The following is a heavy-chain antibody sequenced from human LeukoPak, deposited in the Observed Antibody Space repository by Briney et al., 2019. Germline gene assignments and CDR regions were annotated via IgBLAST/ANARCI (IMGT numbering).Heavy chain of an antibody. J-gene: IGHJ4*02. D-gene: IGHD1-26*01. CDR3: GKDLAGSYLLDY. CDR2: ITWAGATT. V-gene: IGHV3-43*01. CDR1: GFAFNENT. Sequence: GGSLRLSCVASGFAFNENTMHWVRQAPGKGLEWVSLITWAGATTYYADSMKGRFTISRDNSKNSLYPQMDSFGTEDTGLYYCGKDLAGSYLLDYWGQGTLVTVSS.